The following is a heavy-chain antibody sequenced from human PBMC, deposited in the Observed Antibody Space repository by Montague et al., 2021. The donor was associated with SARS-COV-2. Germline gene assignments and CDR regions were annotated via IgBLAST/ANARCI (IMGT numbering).Heavy chain of an antibody. CDR1: GGSISSSSYY. CDR3: ARRPPTTIFGVVIIGAWFDP. V-gene: IGHV4-39*01. J-gene: IGHJ5*02. D-gene: IGHD3-3*01. CDR2: IYYSGST. Sequence: SETLSLTCTVSGGSISSSSYYWGWIRQPPGKGLEWIGSIYYSGSTYYNPSLKSRVTISVDTSKNQFSLKLSSVTAADTAVYYCARRPPTTIFGVVIIGAWFDPWGQGTLVTVSS.